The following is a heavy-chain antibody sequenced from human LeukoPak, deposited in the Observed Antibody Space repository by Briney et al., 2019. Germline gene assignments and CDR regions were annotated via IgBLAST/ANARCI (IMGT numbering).Heavy chain of an antibody. CDR1: DDSISSYY. CDR3: ARSLTTVTYFDY. V-gene: IGHV4-59*12. Sequence: SETLSLTCTVSDDSISSYYWSWLRQPPGKGLEWVGYISYSGNTKYNPSLKSRVTISVDTSKNQVSLKLSSVTAADTAVYYCARSLTTVTYFDYWGQGTLVTVSS. CDR2: ISYSGNT. D-gene: IGHD4-17*01. J-gene: IGHJ4*02.